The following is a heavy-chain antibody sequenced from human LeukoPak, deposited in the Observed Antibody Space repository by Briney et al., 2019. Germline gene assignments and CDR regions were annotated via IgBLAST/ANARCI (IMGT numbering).Heavy chain of an antibody. V-gene: IGHV4-34*01. D-gene: IGHD5-24*01. CDR3: ARVQRWLQSIDY. CDR2: INHSGST. Sequence: SETLSLTCAVYGGSFSGYYWSWIRQPPGKGLEWIGEINHSGSTSYNPSLKSRVTISVDTSKNQFSLKLSSVTAADTAVYYCARVQRWLQSIDYWGQGTLVTVSS. CDR1: GGSFSGYY. J-gene: IGHJ4*02.